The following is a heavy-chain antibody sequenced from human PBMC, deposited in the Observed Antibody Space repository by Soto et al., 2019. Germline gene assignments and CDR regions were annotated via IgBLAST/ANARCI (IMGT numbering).Heavy chain of an antibody. V-gene: IGHV1-18*01. CDR2: ISAYNGNT. Sequence: GASVKVSCKASGYTFTSYGISWVRQAPGQGLEWMGWISAYNGNTNYAQKLQGRVTMTTDTSTSTAYMELSSLRSEDTAVYYCARSPYGAYFFDCFAPGGRGTRVTVSS. J-gene: IGHJ5*02. CDR1: GYTFTSYG. CDR3: ARSPYGAYFFDCFAP. D-gene: IGHD4-17*01.